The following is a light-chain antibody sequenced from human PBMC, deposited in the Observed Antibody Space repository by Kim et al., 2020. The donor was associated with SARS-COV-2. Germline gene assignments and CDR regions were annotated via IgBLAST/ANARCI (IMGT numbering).Light chain of an antibody. CDR2: TNN. Sequence: QSVLTQPPSVSGTPRQRVTISCSGSSSNIGSNTVNWYQQLPGTAPKLLIHTNNDRPSGVPDRFSGSKSGTSASLAISGLQSEDEADYSCAAWDDSLNAYVFGTGTKVTVL. J-gene: IGLJ1*01. CDR1: SSNIGSNT. V-gene: IGLV1-44*01. CDR3: AAWDDSLNAYV.